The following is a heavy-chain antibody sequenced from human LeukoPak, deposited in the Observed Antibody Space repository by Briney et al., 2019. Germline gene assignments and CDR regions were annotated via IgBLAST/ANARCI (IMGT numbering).Heavy chain of an antibody. J-gene: IGHJ4*02. Sequence: ASVKVSCKASGYTFTSYAMNWVRQAPGQGLEWMGWINTNTGNPTYAQGFTGRFVFSLDTSVSTAYLQISSLKAEDTAVYYCARVPTYYDILTGQVGGGNYFDYWGQGTLVTVSS. D-gene: IGHD3-9*01. CDR1: GYTFTSYA. CDR3: ARVPTYYDILTGQVGGGNYFDY. V-gene: IGHV7-4-1*02. CDR2: INTNTGNP.